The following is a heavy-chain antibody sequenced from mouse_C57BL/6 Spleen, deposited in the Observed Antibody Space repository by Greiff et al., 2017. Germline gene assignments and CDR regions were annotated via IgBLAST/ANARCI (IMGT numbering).Heavy chain of an antibody. V-gene: IGHV7-3*01. CDR3: ARHYYGSIFDY. CDR1: GFTFTDYY. D-gene: IGHD1-1*01. J-gene: IGHJ2*01. Sequence: EVMLVESGGGLVQPGGSLSLSCAASGFTFTDYYMSWFRQPPGKALEWLGFIRNKANGYTTEYSASVKGRFTISRDNSQSILYLQMNALRAEDSATYYCARHYYGSIFDYWGQGTTLTVSS. CDR2: IRNKANGYTT.